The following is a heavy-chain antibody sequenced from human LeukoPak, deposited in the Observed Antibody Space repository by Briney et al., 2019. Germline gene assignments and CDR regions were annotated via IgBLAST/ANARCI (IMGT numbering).Heavy chain of an antibody. CDR1: GFTFTTAW. V-gene: IGHV3-23*01. J-gene: IGHJ4*02. Sequence: GGSLRLSCAASGFTFTTAWMSWVRQAPGKGLEWVSGISASGGSTYYADSVKGRFTISRDNSKNTLYLQMNSLRAEDTAVYYCAKEAYYGVYGDYWGQGTLVTVSS. D-gene: IGHD4-17*01. CDR3: AKEAYYGVYGDY. CDR2: ISASGGST.